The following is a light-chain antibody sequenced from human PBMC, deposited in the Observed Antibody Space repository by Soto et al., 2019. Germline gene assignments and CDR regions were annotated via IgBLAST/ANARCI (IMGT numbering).Light chain of an antibody. V-gene: IGLV1-40*01. CDR2: DNN. CDR1: GSNIGAGYD. J-gene: IGLJ3*02. Sequence: QSVLTQPPSVSGAPGQRVTISCTGSGSNIGAGYDVHWYQQVPGTAPKLLIYDNNNRPSGVPDRFSGSKSGTSASLAITGLQAEDEADYYCQSYDSSLSGFWVFGGGTQLTVL. CDR3: QSYDSSLSGFWV.